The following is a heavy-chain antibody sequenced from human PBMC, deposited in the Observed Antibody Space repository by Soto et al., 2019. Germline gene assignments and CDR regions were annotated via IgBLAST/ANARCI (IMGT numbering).Heavy chain of an antibody. CDR3: ARDTQDMDKRWFDP. CDR2: IIPILGIA. Sequence: SVKVSCKASGGTFSSYTISWVRLAPGQGLEWMGRIIPILGIANYAQKFQGRVTITADKSTSTAYMELSSLRSEDTAVYYCARDTQDMDKRWFDPWGQGTLVTVSS. D-gene: IGHD2-2*03. CDR1: GGTFSSYT. V-gene: IGHV1-69*04. J-gene: IGHJ5*02.